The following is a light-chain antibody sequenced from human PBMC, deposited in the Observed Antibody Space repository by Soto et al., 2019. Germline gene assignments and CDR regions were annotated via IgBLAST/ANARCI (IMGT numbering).Light chain of an antibody. Sequence: QSVLTQPPSVSGTPGQRVTISCSGSYSNIGRYTVNWYQQLPGSAPKLLIWSNDQRPSGVPDRFSGSKSGTSASLAISGLQSDDEADYYCAAWDDSLNTLFGGGTKLTVL. J-gene: IGLJ2*01. CDR1: YSNIGRYT. V-gene: IGLV1-44*01. CDR3: AAWDDSLNTL. CDR2: SND.